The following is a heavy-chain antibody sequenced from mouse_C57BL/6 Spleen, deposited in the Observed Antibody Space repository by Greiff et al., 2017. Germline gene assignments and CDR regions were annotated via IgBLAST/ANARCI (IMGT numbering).Heavy chain of an antibody. CDR3: ARDPRGYAMDY. V-gene: IGHV1-82*01. CDR1: GYAFSSSW. J-gene: IGHJ4*01. CDR2: IYPGDGDP. Sequence: VQLQQSGPELVKPGASVKISCKASGYAFSSSWMNWVKQRPGKGLEWIGRIYPGDGDPNYNGKFKGKATLTADKSASTAYMQLSSLTSEDSAVYFCARDPRGYAMDYWGQGTSVTVSS.